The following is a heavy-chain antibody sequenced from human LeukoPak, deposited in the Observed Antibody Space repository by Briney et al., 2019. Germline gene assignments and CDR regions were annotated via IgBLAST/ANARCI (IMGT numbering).Heavy chain of an antibody. V-gene: IGHV4-30-2*01. Sequence: PSQTLSLTCTVSGGSISSGGYYWSWIRQPPGKGLEWIGYIYHSGSTYYNPSLKSRVTISVDRSKKQYSLKMTSVTPSDTAVYYCARVLVTSGGSAAGYFQRWGQGIQVIVFS. CDR1: GGSISSGGYY. CDR3: ARVLVTSGGSAAGYFQR. CDR2: IYHSGST. D-gene: IGHD3-10*01. J-gene: IGHJ1*01.